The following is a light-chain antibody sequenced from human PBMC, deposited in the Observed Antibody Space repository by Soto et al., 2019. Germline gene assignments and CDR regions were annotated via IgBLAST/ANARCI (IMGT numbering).Light chain of an antibody. Sequence: EIVLTQSPATLSLSPGERATLSCRASQSVSSYLAWYQQKPGQAPRLLIYDASNRATGIPARFSGSGSGTDFTLTISRLVPEDFAVYYCQQRSNWPPYTFGQGTKLEIK. CDR3: QQRSNWPPYT. CDR1: QSVSSY. CDR2: DAS. V-gene: IGKV3-11*01. J-gene: IGKJ2*01.